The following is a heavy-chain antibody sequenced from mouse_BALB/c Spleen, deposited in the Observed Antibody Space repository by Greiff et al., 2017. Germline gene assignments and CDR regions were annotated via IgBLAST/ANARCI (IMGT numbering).Heavy chain of an antibody. D-gene: IGHD2-1*01. J-gene: IGHJ4*01. Sequence: EVKLVESGAELVKPGASVKLSCTASGFNIKDTYMHWVKQRPEQGLEWIGRIDPANGNTKYDPKFQGKATITADTSSNTAYLQLSSLTSEDTAVYYCARGDYGNYGAMDYWGQGTSVTVSS. V-gene: IGHV14-3*02. CDR1: GFNIKDTY. CDR3: ARGDYGNYGAMDY. CDR2: IDPANGNT.